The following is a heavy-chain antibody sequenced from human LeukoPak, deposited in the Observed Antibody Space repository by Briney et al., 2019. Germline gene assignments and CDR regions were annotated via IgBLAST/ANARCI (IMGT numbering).Heavy chain of an antibody. J-gene: IGHJ4*02. D-gene: IGHD6-19*01. CDR2: IYYSGRT. CDR1: GGSISSYY. Sequence: SETLSLTCTVSGGSISSYYWSWIRQPPGKGLEWIGYIYYSGRTNYNPSLKSRVTISVDTSKNQFSLKLSSVPGADTAVYYCARGEAVAGKNFDYGGQGTLVTVSS. CDR3: ARGEAVAGKNFDY. V-gene: IGHV4-59*01.